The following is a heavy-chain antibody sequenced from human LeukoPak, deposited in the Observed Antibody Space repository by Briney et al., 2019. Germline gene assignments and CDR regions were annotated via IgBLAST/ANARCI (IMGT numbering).Heavy chain of an antibody. CDR3: AKDSFTGSSGWTLHDY. V-gene: IGHV3-9*01. CDR2: ISWNSGSI. Sequence: GGSLRLSCAASGFTFNRDWTAWVRQAPGKGLEWVSGISWNSGSIGYADSVKGRFTISRDNAKNSLYLQMNSLRAEDTALYYCAKDSFTGSSGWTLHDYWGQGTLVTVSS. CDR1: GFTFNRDW. J-gene: IGHJ4*02. D-gene: IGHD6-19*01.